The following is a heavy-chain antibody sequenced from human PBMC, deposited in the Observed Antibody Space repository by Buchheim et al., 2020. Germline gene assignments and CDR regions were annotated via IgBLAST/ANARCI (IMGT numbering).Heavy chain of an antibody. D-gene: IGHD2-15*01. CDR3: AREGYCSGGSCYSRGDYYYGMDV. J-gene: IGHJ6*02. Sequence: QVQLVQSGAEVKKPGASVKVSCKASGYTFTGYYMHWVRQAPGQGLEWMGWINPNSGGTNYAQKFQGWVTMTRDTSISTAYMELSRLRSDDTAVYYCAREGYCSGGSCYSRGDYYYGMDVWGQGTT. V-gene: IGHV1-2*04. CDR2: INPNSGGT. CDR1: GYTFTGYY.